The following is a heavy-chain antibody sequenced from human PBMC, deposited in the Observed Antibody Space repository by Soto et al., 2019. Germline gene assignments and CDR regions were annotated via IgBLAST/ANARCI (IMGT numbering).Heavy chain of an antibody. D-gene: IGHD2-2*01. CDR1: GFSLSTSGVG. V-gene: IGHV2-5*02. CDR2: IYWDDDK. Sequence: SGPTLVNPTQTLTLTCTFSGFSLSTSGVGVGWIRQPPGKALEWLALIYWDDDKRYSPSLKSRLTITKDTSKNQVVLTMTNMDPVDTATYYCAHRRLGYCISTSCYAVWFDPWGQGTLVTVSS. J-gene: IGHJ5*02. CDR3: AHRRLGYCISTSCYAVWFDP.